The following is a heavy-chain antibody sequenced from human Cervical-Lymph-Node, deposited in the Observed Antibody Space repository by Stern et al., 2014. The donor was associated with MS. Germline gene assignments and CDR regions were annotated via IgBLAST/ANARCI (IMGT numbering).Heavy chain of an antibody. CDR3: ARDTSSPERSDW. V-gene: IGHV3-53*01. Sequence: EVQLVESGGGVIQPGGSLRLSCTASGFTVRRDYMTWVRPAPGQGLEWVSMRTNVGSTFYTDSVKGRFTISRDDSKNTVYLHMTSLRAEDTAMYYCARDTSSPERSDWWGQGTLVTVSS. CDR2: RTNVGST. D-gene: IGHD1-1*01. CDR1: GFTVRRDY. J-gene: IGHJ4*02.